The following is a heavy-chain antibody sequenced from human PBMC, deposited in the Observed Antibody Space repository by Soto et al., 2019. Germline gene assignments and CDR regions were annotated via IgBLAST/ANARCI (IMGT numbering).Heavy chain of an antibody. J-gene: IGHJ5*02. D-gene: IGHD3-10*01. CDR1: GGTFSSYA. CDR2: IIPIFGTA. V-gene: IGHV1-69*13. CDR3: ARGGGTYYHGSGSRAFDP. Sequence: GASVKVSCKASGGTFSSYAISWVRQAPGQGLEWMGGIIPIFGTANYAQKFQGRVTITADESTSTAYMELSSLRSEDTAVYYCARGGGTYYHGSGSRAFDPWGQGTLVTVSS.